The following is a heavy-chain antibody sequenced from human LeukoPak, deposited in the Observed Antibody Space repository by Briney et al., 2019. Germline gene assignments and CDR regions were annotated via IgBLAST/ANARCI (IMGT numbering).Heavy chain of an antibody. D-gene: IGHD4-11*01. CDR3: ARWTTTYLDY. CDR1: GGTFSSYA. Sequence: SVKVSCKASGGTFSSYAISWMRQAPGQGLEWMGGIIPIFGTANYAQKFQGRVTMTRDTSTSTVYMELSSLRSEDSAVYYCARWTTTYLDYWGQGTLVTVSS. V-gene: IGHV1-69*05. CDR2: IIPIFGTA. J-gene: IGHJ4*02.